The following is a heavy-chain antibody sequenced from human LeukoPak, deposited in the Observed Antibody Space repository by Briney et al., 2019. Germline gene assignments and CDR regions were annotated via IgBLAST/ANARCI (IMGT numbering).Heavy chain of an antibody. Sequence: GASVKVSCKASGGTFSSYAISWVRQAPGQGLEWMGGIIPIFGTANYAQKFQGRVTITADESTSTAYMELSSLRSEDTAVYYCARYYCSGGSCYSYYYYGMDVWGQGTTVTVSS. J-gene: IGHJ6*02. CDR3: ARYYCSGGSCYSYYYYGMDV. CDR2: IIPIFGTA. V-gene: IGHV1-69*13. CDR1: GGTFSSYA. D-gene: IGHD2-15*01.